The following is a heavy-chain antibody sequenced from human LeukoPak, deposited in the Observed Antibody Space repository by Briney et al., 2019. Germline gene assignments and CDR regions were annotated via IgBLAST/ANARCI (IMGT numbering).Heavy chain of an antibody. J-gene: IGHJ4*02. V-gene: IGHV3-74*01. CDR1: GFTFSSYW. CDR2: INSDGSTT. D-gene: IGHD6-19*01. Sequence: PGGSLRLSCAASGFTFSSYWMHWVRQAPGEGLVWVSRINSDGSTTNYADSVKGRFTISRDNAKNTLYLQMNSLRADDTAVYYCARSRWLDAFDYWGQGTLVTVSS. CDR3: ARSRWLDAFDY.